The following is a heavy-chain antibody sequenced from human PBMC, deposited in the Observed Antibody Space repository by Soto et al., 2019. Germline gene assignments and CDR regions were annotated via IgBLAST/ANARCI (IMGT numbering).Heavy chain of an antibody. CDR3: AGEPYSSSSGYFDS. D-gene: IGHD6-6*01. CDR1: GGSVNNDTSY. V-gene: IGHV4-61*01. J-gene: IGHJ4*02. CDR2: IYFSGST. Sequence: PSETLSLTCSVSGGSVNNDTSYWSWLRQPPGKTLEWLGYIYFSGSTRYNPSLESRVTISLDMSSNQFFLRLNSVTAADTAVYYCAGEPYSSSSGYFDSWGPGILVTVS.